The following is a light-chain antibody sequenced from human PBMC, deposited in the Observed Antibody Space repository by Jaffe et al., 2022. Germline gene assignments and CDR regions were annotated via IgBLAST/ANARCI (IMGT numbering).Light chain of an antibody. CDR2: EDY. CDR1: NGSIETKY. Sequence: NFILTQPLSVSESPGKTVNISCTRTNGSIETKYLQWYQQRPGNSPTTVIFEDYRRPSGVPDRFSVAFDGSSNSAFLIISGLKAEDEADYYCQTFDTDTQVFGGGTKLTVL. V-gene: IGLV6-57*01. CDR3: QTFDTDTQV. J-gene: IGLJ2*01.